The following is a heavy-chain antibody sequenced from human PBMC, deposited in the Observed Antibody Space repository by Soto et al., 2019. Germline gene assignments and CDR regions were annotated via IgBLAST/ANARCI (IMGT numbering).Heavy chain of an antibody. CDR1: GYTFTSHG. CDR3: ARENPPDV. Sequence: ASVKVSCKASGYTFTSHGISWVRQAPGQGLEWMGWISVYNGNTNYPQKVQGRVTMTTDTSTSTAYMELRSLRSDDTAVYCCARENPPDVSGQGTTVTVYS. CDR2: ISVYNGNT. J-gene: IGHJ6*02. V-gene: IGHV1-18*04.